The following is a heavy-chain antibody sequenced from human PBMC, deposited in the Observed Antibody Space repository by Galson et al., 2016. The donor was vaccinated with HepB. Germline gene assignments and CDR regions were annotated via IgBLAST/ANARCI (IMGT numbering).Heavy chain of an antibody. CDR3: ARLSKAVRGNRNYYYYFIDV. V-gene: IGHV4-39*01. D-gene: IGHD1/OR15-1a*01. J-gene: IGHJ6*03. CDR1: YGSVSSSGYS. Sequence: SETLSLTCTVSYGSVSSSGYSWGWIRQPPGKGLEWIASISADGTTYSNPSLKSRVTISVDTSTHQFSLTLSSVTAADSAVFYCARLSKAVRGNRNYYYYFIDVWGKGTMVTVSS. CDR2: ISADGTT.